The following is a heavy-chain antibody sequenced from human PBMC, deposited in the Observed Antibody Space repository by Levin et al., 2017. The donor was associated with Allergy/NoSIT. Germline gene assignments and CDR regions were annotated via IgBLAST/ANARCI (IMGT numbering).Heavy chain of an antibody. J-gene: IGHJ4*02. CDR1: GFTVSSNY. V-gene: IGHV3-53*01. CDR3: ATHALRIAARAAVY. D-gene: IGHD6-6*01. Sequence: GESLKISCAASGFTVSSNYMSWVRQAPGKGLEWVSVIYSDGSTRYADSVKGRFTISRDNSKNTLYLQMITLRAEDTAVYYCATHALRIAARAAVYWGQGTLVTVSS. CDR2: IYSDGST.